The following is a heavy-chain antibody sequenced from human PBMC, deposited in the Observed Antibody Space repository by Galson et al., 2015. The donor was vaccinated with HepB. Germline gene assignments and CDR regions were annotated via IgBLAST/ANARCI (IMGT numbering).Heavy chain of an antibody. J-gene: IGHJ5*02. CDR3: ARANFDFDYSGSGSYSFDP. Sequence: SETLSLTCDVSGYRISSGYYWAWIRQTPGKGLEWIGSIFHRGTTYYNPPLRSGVHMSVDTSKNQFFLKVNSVSVADMAIYYCARANFDFDYSGSGSYSFDPWGQGTLVTVSS. CDR1: GYRISSGYY. CDR2: IFHRGTT. V-gene: IGHV4-38-2*01. D-gene: IGHD3-10*01.